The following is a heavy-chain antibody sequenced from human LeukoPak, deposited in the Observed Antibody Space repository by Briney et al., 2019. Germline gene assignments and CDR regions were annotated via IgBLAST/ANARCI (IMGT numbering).Heavy chain of an antibody. CDR1: GYTFTTYA. D-gene: IGHD3-9*01. CDR2: INGGNGNT. Sequence: GASMKVSCKASGYTFTTYAMHWVRQAPGQRLEWMGWINGGNGNTKYSQKFQGRVTITRETSASTAYMELRSLRSEDTAVYYCARESYDILTGYSDYYGIDVWGKGTTVTVSS. J-gene: IGHJ6*04. CDR3: ARESYDILTGYSDYYGIDV. V-gene: IGHV1-3*01.